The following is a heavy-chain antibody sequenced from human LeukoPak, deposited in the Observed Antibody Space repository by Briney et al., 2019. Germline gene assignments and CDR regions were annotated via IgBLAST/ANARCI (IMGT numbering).Heavy chain of an antibody. CDR3: ARDQLRLHAFDI. V-gene: IGHV3-23*01. J-gene: IGHJ3*02. D-gene: IGHD5-12*01. Sequence: PGGSLRLSCAASGFSFSSYAMSWVRQAPGKGLEWVSGISYSGGSTYSADSVKGRFTISRDNSKNTLFLQMNSLRAEDTAVYYCARDQLRLHAFDIWGQGTMVTVSS. CDR1: GFSFSSYA. CDR2: ISYSGGST.